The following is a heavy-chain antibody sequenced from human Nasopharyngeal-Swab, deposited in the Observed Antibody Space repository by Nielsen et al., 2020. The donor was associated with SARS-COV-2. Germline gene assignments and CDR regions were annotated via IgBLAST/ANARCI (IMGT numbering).Heavy chain of an antibody. D-gene: IGHD1-26*01. J-gene: IGHJ6*02. V-gene: IGHV1-46*01. Sequence: QAPGQGLEWMGIINPSGGSTSYAQKFQGRVTMTRDTSTSTVYMELSSLRSEDTAVYYCAREIVGASYYYYGMDVWGQGTTVTVSS. CDR3: AREIVGASYYYYGMDV. CDR2: INPSGGST.